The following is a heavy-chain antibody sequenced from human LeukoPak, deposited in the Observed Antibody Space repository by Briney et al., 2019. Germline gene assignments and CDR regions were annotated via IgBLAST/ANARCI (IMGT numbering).Heavy chain of an antibody. CDR2: ISSSGSTI. J-gene: IGHJ5*02. CDR1: GFTFSSYE. CDR3: AKDDAVRVVVVVAATAFDP. Sequence: PGGSLRLSCAASGFTFSSYEMNWVRQAPGKGLEWVSYISSSGSTIYYADSVKGRFTISRDNAKNSLYLQMNSLRAEDTAVYYCAKDDAVRVVVVVAATAFDPWGQGTLVTVSS. V-gene: IGHV3-48*03. D-gene: IGHD2-15*01.